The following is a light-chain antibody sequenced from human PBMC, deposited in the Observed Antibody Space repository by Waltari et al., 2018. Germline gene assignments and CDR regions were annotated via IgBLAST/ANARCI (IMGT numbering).Light chain of an antibody. CDR1: QAISTY. V-gene: IGKV1D-8*03. CDR2: GAS. Sequence: VIWMTQSPSLLSASPGDRVTITCRMSQAISTYLAWYQQKPGRAPDLLIYGASILHSGVPSRFSGSGSGTDFTLTISSLQSEDVATYYCQHYYNFPWTFGQGTKVEIK. J-gene: IGKJ1*01. CDR3: QHYYNFPWT.